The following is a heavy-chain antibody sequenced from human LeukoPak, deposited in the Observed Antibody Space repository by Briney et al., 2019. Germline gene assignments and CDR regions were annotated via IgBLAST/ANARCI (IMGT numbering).Heavy chain of an antibody. V-gene: IGHV4-34*01. D-gene: IGHD3-10*01. CDR1: GGSFSGYY. J-gene: IGHJ3*02. CDR2: INHSGST. Sequence: SETLSLTCAVYGGSFSGYYWSWIRQPPGKGLEWIGEINHSGSTNYNPSLKSRVTISVDTSKNQFSLKLSSVTAADTAVYYCARSSGSYQHDAFDIWGQGTMVTVSS. CDR3: ARSSGSYQHDAFDI.